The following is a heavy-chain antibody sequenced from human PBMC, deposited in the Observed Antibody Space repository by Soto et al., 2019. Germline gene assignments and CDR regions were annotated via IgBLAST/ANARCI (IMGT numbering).Heavy chain of an antibody. CDR3: ARVGRMATMFGLDYYYGMDV. V-gene: IGHV3-21*01. D-gene: IGHD5-12*01. CDR2: ISSSSSYI. J-gene: IGHJ6*02. Sequence: TFSSYSMHWVRQAPGKGLEWVSSISSSSSYIYYADSVKGRFTISRDNAKNSLYLQMNSLRAEDAAVYYCARVGRMATMFGLDYYYGMDVWGQGTTVTVSS. CDR1: TFSSYS.